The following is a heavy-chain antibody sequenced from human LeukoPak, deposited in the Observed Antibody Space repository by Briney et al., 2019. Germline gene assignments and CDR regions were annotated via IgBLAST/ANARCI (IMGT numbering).Heavy chain of an antibody. V-gene: IGHV1-69*04. CDR1: GGTFSSYA. CDR2: IIPILGIA. D-gene: IGHD6-13*01. Sequence: ASVKVSCKASGGTFSSYAISWVRQAPGQGLEWMGRIIPILGIANYAQKFQGRVTITADKSTSTAYMELSSLRSEDTAVYYCARGDIAAAVYYYYYGMDVWGQGTTVTVSS. J-gene: IGHJ6*02. CDR3: ARGDIAAAVYYYYYGMDV.